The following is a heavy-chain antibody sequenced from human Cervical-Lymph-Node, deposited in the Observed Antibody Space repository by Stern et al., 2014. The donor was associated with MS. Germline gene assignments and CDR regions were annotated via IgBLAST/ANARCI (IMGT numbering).Heavy chain of an antibody. CDR2: IRQDGRER. J-gene: IGHJ4*02. V-gene: IGHV3-7*01. CDR1: GFTFSTYW. Sequence: QLVQSGGGLVQPGGSLRLSCEASGFTFSTYWMSWVRQAPGKGLEWVANIRQDGRERYYVGSVKGRFNISRDKANKSLFLQMNSLRVEDTATYYCVREYGSYWYWGQVTLFTFAS. CDR3: VREYGSYWY. D-gene: IGHD1-26*01.